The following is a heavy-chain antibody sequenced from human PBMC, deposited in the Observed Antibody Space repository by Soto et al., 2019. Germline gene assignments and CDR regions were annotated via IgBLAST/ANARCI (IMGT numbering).Heavy chain of an antibody. Sequence: QVQLVESGGGVVQPGRSLRLSCAASGFTFSTYGMHWVRQAPGKGLEWVALVWFDGSDKYSSDSVKGRFTISRDNSKNTLYLQMNSLRAEDTAVYYCASLYCSASSCYSVGGFDIWGQGTMVTVSS. CDR2: VWFDGSDK. CDR1: GFTFSTYG. CDR3: ASLYCSASSCYSVGGFDI. D-gene: IGHD2-15*01. V-gene: IGHV3-33*01. J-gene: IGHJ3*02.